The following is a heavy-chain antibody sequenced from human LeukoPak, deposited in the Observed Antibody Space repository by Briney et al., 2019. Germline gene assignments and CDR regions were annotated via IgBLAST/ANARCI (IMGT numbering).Heavy chain of an antibody. CDR1: GGSINNYY. Sequence: PFETLCLTCTVSGGSINNYYWSWIRQPPGKGPEWIGYIYYRGSTNYNPSLKSRVTFSVDTSKNQFSLKLNSVTAADTAVYYCARGGDYGDLRYFDYWGEGSLVTVSP. CDR2: IYYRGST. CDR3: ARGGDYGDLRYFDY. D-gene: IGHD4-17*01. J-gene: IGHJ4*02. V-gene: IGHV4-59*01.